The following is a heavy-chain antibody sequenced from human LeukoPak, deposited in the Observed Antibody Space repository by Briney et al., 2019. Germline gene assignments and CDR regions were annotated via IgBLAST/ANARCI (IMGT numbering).Heavy chain of an antibody. J-gene: IGHJ3*01. CDR2: VYYIGKP. CDR3: ARRFRTGGDLHHDAYDV. D-gene: IGHD3-16*01. Sequence: SETLSLTCSVSGGSISDYFWCWIRQPPGKGLGWIGHVYYIGKPTFSPSLGSRVSISVDTSKNKFSLELTSVTAADTAVYYCARRFRTGGDLHHDAYDVWGQGTVVTVSS. V-gene: IGHV4-59*12. CDR1: GGSISDYF.